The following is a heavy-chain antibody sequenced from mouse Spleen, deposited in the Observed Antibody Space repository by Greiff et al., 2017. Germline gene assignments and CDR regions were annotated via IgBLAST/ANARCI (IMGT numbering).Heavy chain of an antibody. Sequence: EVKLVESGGGLVKLGGSLKLSCAASGFTFSSYYMSWVRQTPEKRLEWVATISSGGGSTYYPDSVKGRFTISRDNAKNTLYLQMSSLNSEDTAVYYCARGWDGGFAYWGQGTLVTVSA. V-gene: IGHV5-9*04. D-gene: IGHD4-1*01. J-gene: IGHJ3*01. CDR2: ISSGGGST. CDR1: GFTFSSYY. CDR3: ARGWDGGFAY.